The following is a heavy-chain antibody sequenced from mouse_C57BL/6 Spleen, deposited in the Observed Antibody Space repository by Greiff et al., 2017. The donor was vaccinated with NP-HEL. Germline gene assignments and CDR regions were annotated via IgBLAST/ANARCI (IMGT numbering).Heavy chain of an antibody. V-gene: IGHV1-78*01. D-gene: IGHD3-2*02. Sequence: VKLMESDAELVKPGASVKISCKVSGYPFTDHTIHWMKQRPEQGLEWIGYIYPRDGSTKYNEKFKGKATLTADKSSSTAYMQLNSLTSEDSAVYFCATAQATGDYAMDYWGQGTSVTVSS. CDR1: GYPFTDHT. CDR3: ATAQATGDYAMDY. J-gene: IGHJ4*01. CDR2: IYPRDGST.